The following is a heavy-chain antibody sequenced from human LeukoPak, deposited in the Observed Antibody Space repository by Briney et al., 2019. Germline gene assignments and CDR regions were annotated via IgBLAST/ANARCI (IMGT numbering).Heavy chain of an antibody. V-gene: IGHV4-59*01. CDR3: AREDDSWGPNNLDL. CDR1: GGSISSYY. CDR2: IYYSGST. D-gene: IGHD7-27*01. Sequence: KASETLSLTCTVSGGSISSYYWSWIRQPPGKGLEWIGYIYYSGSTNYNPPLKSRVTISVDTSKNQFSLKLSSVTAADTAVYYCAREDDSWGPNNLDLWGQGTMVTVSS. J-gene: IGHJ3*01.